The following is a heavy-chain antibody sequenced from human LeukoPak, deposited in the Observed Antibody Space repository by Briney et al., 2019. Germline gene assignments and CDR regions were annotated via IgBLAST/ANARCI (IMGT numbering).Heavy chain of an antibody. Sequence: PGGSLRLSCAASGFTFSSYSMNWDRQAPGKGLEWVSAISGSGGSTYYADSVKGRFTISRDNSKNTLYLQMNSLRAEDTAVYYCAKDLRGYYYDSSGYSNFDYWGQGTLVTVSS. V-gene: IGHV3-23*01. CDR1: GFTFSSYS. J-gene: IGHJ4*02. D-gene: IGHD3-22*01. CDR3: AKDLRGYYYDSSGYSNFDY. CDR2: ISGSGGST.